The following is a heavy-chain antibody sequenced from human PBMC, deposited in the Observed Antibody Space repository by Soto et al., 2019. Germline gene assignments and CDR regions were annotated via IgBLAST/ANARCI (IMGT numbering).Heavy chain of an antibody. J-gene: IGHJ4*02. CDR1: GFTFSSYA. V-gene: IGHV3-23*01. D-gene: IGHD3-3*01. CDR3: AKLTIFGVVIIHYFDY. Sequence: EVQLLESGGGLVQPGGSLRLSCAASGFTFSSYAMSWVRQAPGKGLEWVSAISGSGGSTYYADSVKGRFTISEDNSKNTLYLQMNSLRAEDTAVYYCAKLTIFGVVIIHYFDYWGQGTLVTVSS. CDR2: ISGSGGST.